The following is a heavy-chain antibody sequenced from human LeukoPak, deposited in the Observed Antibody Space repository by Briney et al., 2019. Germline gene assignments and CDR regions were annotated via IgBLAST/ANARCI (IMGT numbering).Heavy chain of an antibody. CDR1: GVSISSYY. CDR3: AGDSPRLEAGTYQSDYFDY. Sequence: SETLSLTCTVSGVSISSYYWSWIRQPPGKGLEWIGYMSYSGSTNYNPSLQSRVTISVDTSKNQFSLKLSSVTAADTAVYYCAGDSPRLEAGTYQSDYFDYWGQGTRVTVSS. CDR2: MSYSGST. V-gene: IGHV4-59*01. D-gene: IGHD6-19*01. J-gene: IGHJ4*02.